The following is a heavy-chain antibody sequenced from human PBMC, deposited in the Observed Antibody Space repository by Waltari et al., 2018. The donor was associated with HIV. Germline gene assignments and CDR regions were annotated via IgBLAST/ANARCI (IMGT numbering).Heavy chain of an antibody. CDR2: IRSKAYGGKT. CDR3: TREEYSYGLNFDY. D-gene: IGHD5-18*01. J-gene: IGHJ4*02. CDR1: GFTFGDYA. V-gene: IGHV3-49*03. Sequence: EVQLVESGGGLVQPGRSLRLSCTASGFTFGDYAMSWFRPAPGKGLECVGFIRSKAYGGKTEYAASVKGRFTISRDDSKSIAYLQMNSLKTEDTAVYYCTREEYSYGLNFDYWGQGTLVTVSS.